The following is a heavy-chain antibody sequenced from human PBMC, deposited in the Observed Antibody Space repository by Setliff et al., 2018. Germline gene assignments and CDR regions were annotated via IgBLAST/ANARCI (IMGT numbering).Heavy chain of an antibody. Sequence: KPSETLSLTCAVYSGSFSGYYWSWIRQPPGKGLEWIGEINHSGNTNYNPSLKSRVTISVDTSKNQISLKLSSVTAADTAVYYCARGHPPSDSSGYYYAYWGQGTLVTVSS. J-gene: IGHJ4*02. CDR3: ARGHPPSDSSGYYYAY. V-gene: IGHV4-34*01. CDR1: SGSFSGYY. D-gene: IGHD3-22*01. CDR2: INHSGNT.